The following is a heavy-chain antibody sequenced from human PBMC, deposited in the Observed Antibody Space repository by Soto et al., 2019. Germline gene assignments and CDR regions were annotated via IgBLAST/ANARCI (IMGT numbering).Heavy chain of an antibody. Sequence: SETLSLTCTVSGGSVSSGSYYWSWIRQPPGKGLEWIGYIYYSGSTNYNPSLKSRVTISVDTSKNQFSLKLSSVTAADTAVYYCAREGYYDSSGYYYVPDALDIWGQGTMVTVS. CDR1: GGSVSSGSYY. J-gene: IGHJ3*02. V-gene: IGHV4-61*01. CDR3: AREGYYDSSGYYYVPDALDI. CDR2: IYYSGST. D-gene: IGHD3-22*01.